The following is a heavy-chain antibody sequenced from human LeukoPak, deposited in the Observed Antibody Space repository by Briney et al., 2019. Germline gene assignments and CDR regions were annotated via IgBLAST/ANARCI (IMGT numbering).Heavy chain of an antibody. CDR3: AKDANKYDSSGNWRYFDY. V-gene: IGHV3-43*01. Sequence: GGSLRLSCAASGFTFDVYTMHWVRQAPGKGLEWVSLITWDGGSTYYADPVKGRFTISRDNSKNSLYLQMNSLRTEDAALYYCAKDANKYDSSGNWRYFDYWGQGTLVTVSS. CDR2: ITWDGGST. J-gene: IGHJ4*02. D-gene: IGHD3-22*01. CDR1: GFTFDVYT.